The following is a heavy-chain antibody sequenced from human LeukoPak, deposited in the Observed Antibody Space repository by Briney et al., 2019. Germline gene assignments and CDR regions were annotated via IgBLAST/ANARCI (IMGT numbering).Heavy chain of an antibody. Sequence: ASVKVSCKASGYTFTGYYTQWVRQAPGQGLEWMGWINPNSGGTNYAQKFQGRVTMTRDTSISTAYMELSRLRSDDTAVYFCARDHCVSSGCYEDYYYGMDDWGRGTTVTVSS. J-gene: IGHJ6*02. V-gene: IGHV1-2*02. CDR3: ARDHCVSSGCYEDYYYGMDD. D-gene: IGHD2-2*01. CDR2: INPNSGGT. CDR1: GYTFTGYY.